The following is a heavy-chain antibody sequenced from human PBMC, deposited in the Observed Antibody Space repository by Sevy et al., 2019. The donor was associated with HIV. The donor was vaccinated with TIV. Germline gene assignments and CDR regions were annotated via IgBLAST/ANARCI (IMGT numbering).Heavy chain of an antibody. Sequence: GVSLRLSCAASGFTFSRDWMTWVRQAPGKGLEWVAKIKADGSETYSVDSVKGWFSISRDNAKNALYLQMNSLRAEDTAVYCCARGANNLYNWGQGTLVTVSS. CDR2: IKADGSET. V-gene: IGHV3-7*01. D-gene: IGHD3-10*01. CDR1: GFTFSRDW. J-gene: IGHJ4*02. CDR3: ARGANNLYN.